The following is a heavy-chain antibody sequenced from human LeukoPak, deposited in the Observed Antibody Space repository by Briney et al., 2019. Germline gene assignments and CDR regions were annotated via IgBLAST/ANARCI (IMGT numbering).Heavy chain of an antibody. J-gene: IGHJ4*02. V-gene: IGHV3-23*01. CDR3: ARGVTVTTDF. D-gene: IGHD4-17*01. CDR1: GFFFSNYD. Sequence: GGSLRLSCAASGFFFSNYDMNWVRQARGRGLEWVSGLSGSGGSTFYADSVKGRFTISRDNSKNTVYLQMNSLRGEDTAMYYCARGVTVTTDFWGQGTLVTVSS. CDR2: LSGSGGST.